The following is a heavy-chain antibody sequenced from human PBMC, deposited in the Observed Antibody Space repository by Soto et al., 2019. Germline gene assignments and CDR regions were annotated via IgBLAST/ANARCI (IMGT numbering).Heavy chain of an antibody. Sequence: EVQLLESGGGLVQLGGSLRLSCAASGFTVSTYGVTWVRQAPGKGLEWVSGFTGVIGTTHYADSVKGRFTITRDNSNNTVYLQMNSLRVEDTAVYYCARWNGYGDYWGRGTLVTVSS. CDR1: GFTVSTYG. V-gene: IGHV3-23*01. J-gene: IGHJ4*02. CDR2: FTGVIGTT. D-gene: IGHD1-1*01. CDR3: ARWNGYGDY.